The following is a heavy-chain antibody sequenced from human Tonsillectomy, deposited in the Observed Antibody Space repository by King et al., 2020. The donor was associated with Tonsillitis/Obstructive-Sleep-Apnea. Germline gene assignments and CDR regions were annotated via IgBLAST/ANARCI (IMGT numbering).Heavy chain of an antibody. CDR3: ARSLRQQLVRKNFDY. D-gene: IGHD6-13*01. CDR2: IIPILGIA. Sequence: QLVQSGAEVKKPGSSVKVSCKASGGTFSSYAISWVRQAPGQGLEWMGRIIPILGIANYAQKFQGRVTITADKSTSTAYMELSSLRSEDTAVYYCARSLRQQLVRKNFDYWGQGTLVTVSS. J-gene: IGHJ4*02. CDR1: GGTFSSYA. V-gene: IGHV1-69*09.